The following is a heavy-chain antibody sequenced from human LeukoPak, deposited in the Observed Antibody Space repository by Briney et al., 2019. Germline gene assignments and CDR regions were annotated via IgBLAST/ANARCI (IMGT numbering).Heavy chain of an antibody. V-gene: IGHV1-8*01. CDR3: ARGRGPLTMIVVFGAFDI. CDR2: MNPNSGNT. Sequence: ASVRVSCKASGYTFTSYDINWVRQATGQGLEWMGWMNPNSGNTGYAQKFQGRVTMTRNTSISTAYMELSSLRSEDTAVYYCARGRGPLTMIVVFGAFDIWGQGTMVTVSS. CDR1: GYTFTSYD. D-gene: IGHD3-22*01. J-gene: IGHJ3*02.